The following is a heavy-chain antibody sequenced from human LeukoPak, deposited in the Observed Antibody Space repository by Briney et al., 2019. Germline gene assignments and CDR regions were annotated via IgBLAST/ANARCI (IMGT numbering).Heavy chain of an antibody. CDR1: GGSISSYY. D-gene: IGHD3-10*01. V-gene: IGHV4-4*09. CDR3: ARGDGSGSYYNVGSDY. J-gene: IGHJ4*02. Sequence: SETLSLTCIVSGGSISSYYWSWIRQPPGKGLEWIGYIHHTGGTKYNPSLKSRVIISADMSKNQFSLKLSSVTAADTAVYYCARGDGSGSYYNVGSDYWGQGTLVTVSS. CDR2: IHHTGGT.